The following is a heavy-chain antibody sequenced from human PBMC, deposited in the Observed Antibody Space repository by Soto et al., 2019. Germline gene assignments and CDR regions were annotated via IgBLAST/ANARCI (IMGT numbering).Heavy chain of an antibody. D-gene: IGHD4-17*01. CDR1: GFSFGSHA. Sequence: GGSLRLSCSASGFSFGSHAMHWVRQTPGKGLEWVAFVIYDGSNKYYADSVKGRFTISRDNSKNTLYLQINSLRAEDTAVYYCAKDDNPPRPWRDYFYYYGMDVWGQGTKVTVSS. CDR2: VIYDGSNK. CDR3: AKDDNPPRPWRDYFYYYGMDV. V-gene: IGHV3-30*02. J-gene: IGHJ6*02.